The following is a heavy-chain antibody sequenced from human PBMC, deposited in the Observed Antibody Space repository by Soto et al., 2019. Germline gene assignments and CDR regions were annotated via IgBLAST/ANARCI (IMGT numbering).Heavy chain of an antibody. CDR1: GGSISSYY. J-gene: IGHJ5*02. CDR3: ARRRLEDYGGNWFDP. CDR2: IYYSGST. Sequence: QVQLQESGPGLVKPSETLSLTCTVSGGSISSYYWSWIRQPPGKGLEWIGYIYYSGSTNYNPSLKSRVTISVDTSKNQFSLKLSSVTAADTAVYYCARRRLEDYGGNWFDPWGQGTLVTVSS. V-gene: IGHV4-59*08. D-gene: IGHD4-17*01.